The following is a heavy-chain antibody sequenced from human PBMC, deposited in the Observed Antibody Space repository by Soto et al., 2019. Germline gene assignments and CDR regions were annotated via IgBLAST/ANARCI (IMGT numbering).Heavy chain of an antibody. Sequence: QVQLVESGGGVVQPGRSLRLSCAASGFTFSSYGMHWVRQAPGKGLEWVAVISYDGSNKYYADSVKGRFTISRDNSKNTLYLQMKSLSAEDKDVYYCANPRGVRTHCGMDVWGQGTTVTVSS. CDR1: GFTFSSYG. CDR2: ISYDGSNK. V-gene: IGHV3-30*18. D-gene: IGHD3-10*01. J-gene: IGHJ6*02. CDR3: ANPRGVRTHCGMDV.